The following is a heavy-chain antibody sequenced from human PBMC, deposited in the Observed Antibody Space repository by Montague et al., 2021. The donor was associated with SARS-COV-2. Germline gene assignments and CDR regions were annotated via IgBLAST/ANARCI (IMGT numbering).Heavy chain of an antibody. CDR2: INSDGSST. D-gene: IGHD3-3*01. CDR1: GFTFSSYW. V-gene: IGHV3-74*01. CDR3: ARDRFWGVVPFDP. J-gene: IGHJ5*02. Sequence: SLRLSCAASGFTFSSYWMHWVRQAPGKGLVWVSRINSDGSSTSYADSVKGRFTISRDNAKNTLYLQMNSLRAEDTAVYYCARDRFWGVVPFDPWGQGTLVTVCS.